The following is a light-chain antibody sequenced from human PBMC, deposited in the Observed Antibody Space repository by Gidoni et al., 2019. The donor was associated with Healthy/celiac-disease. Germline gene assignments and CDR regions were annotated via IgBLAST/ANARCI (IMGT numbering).Light chain of an antibody. J-gene: IGKJ2*02. Sequence: DIQMTQSTSSLSASVGDRVTIPCRANQSISSYLNWYQQKPGNAPKLLIYAASSLQSGVPSRFSGSGSGTDFTLTISSLQPEDFATYYCQQSYSTRCTFGQGTKLEIK. CDR3: QQSYSTRCT. CDR1: QSISSY. CDR2: AAS. V-gene: IGKV1-39*01.